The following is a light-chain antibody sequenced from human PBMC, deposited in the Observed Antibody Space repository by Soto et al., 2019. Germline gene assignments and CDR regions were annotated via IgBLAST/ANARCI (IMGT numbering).Light chain of an antibody. V-gene: IGKV3-20*01. CDR3: QQYNNWPPIT. CDR1: QSVSSSF. CDR2: GAS. J-gene: IGKJ5*01. Sequence: EIVLTQSPGTLSLSPGERATLSCRASQSVSSSFLAWYQQKVGQAPRLLIYGASSRATGIPDRFSGSGSGTDFTLTISRLEPEDFAVYYCQQYNNWPPITFGQGTRLEI.